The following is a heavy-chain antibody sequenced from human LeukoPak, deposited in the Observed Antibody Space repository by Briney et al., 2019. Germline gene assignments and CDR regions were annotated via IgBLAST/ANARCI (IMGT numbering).Heavy chain of an antibody. J-gene: IGHJ4*02. D-gene: IGHD2/OR15-2a*01. V-gene: IGHV3-23*01. CDR1: GFTFSSYW. CDR2: VIASGSYT. Sequence: GGSLRLSCAASGFTFSSYWMSWVRQAPGKGLEWLSTVIASGSYTYYAASVKGRFTISRDNSKNTLHLQMDSLRVEDTAVYFCARNTTDRPYDFWGQGTLVTVSS. CDR3: ARNTTDRPYDF.